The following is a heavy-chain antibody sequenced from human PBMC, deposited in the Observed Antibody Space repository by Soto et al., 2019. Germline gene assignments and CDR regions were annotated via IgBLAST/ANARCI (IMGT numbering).Heavy chain of an antibody. V-gene: IGHV1-18*01. CDR3: ATGYDILTGWTDAFEI. CDR2: ISAYNGNT. D-gene: IGHD3-9*01. CDR1: GYTFTSYG. Sequence: ASVKVSCKASGYTFTSYGISWVRQAPGQGLEWMGWISAYNGNTNYAQKLQGRVTMTTDTSTSTAYMELRSLRSDDTAVYYCATGYDILTGWTDAFEIWGQGTMVTVSS. J-gene: IGHJ3*02.